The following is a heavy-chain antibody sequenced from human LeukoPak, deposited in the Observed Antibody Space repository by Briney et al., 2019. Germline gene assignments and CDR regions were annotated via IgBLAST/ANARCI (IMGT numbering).Heavy chain of an antibody. D-gene: IGHD2-21*01. Sequence: GGSLRLSCAAFGFTFSDYYMSWIRQAPGKGLEWVSYISSSGSTIYYADSVKGRFTISRDNSKNTLFLQINSLRAVDTAVYYCASSADDVVVIRDSLDYWGQGTLVTVSS. CDR2: ISSSGSTI. CDR3: ASSADDVVVIRDSLDY. CDR1: GFTFSDYY. J-gene: IGHJ4*02. V-gene: IGHV3-11*04.